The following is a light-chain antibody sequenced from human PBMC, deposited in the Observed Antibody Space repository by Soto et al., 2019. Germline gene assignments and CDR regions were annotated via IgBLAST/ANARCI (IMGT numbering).Light chain of an antibody. CDR1: SSDVGRYNL. CDR3: CSYAGSSTV. CDR2: EGS. V-gene: IGLV2-23*01. Sequence: QSALTQPASVSGSPGQSITISCPGTSSDVGRYNLVSWYQQHPGKAPKLMIYEGSKRPSGVSNRFSGSKSGNTASLTISGLQAEDEADYYCCSYAGSSTVFGGGTQLTGL. J-gene: IGLJ7*01.